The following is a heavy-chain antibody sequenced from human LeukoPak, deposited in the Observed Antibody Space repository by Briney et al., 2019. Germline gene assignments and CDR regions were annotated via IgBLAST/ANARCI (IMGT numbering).Heavy chain of an antibody. J-gene: IGHJ4*02. V-gene: IGHV3-23*01. CDR1: GFSFSSYA. Sequence: GGSLRLSCAASGFSFSSYAMSWVRQAPGKGLEWVSAISGSGGSTYYADSVKGWFTISRDNSKNTLYLQMNSLRAEDTAVYYCAKSPAVQLERRLWGQGTLVTVSS. CDR3: AKSPAVQLERRL. CDR2: ISGSGGST. D-gene: IGHD1-1*01.